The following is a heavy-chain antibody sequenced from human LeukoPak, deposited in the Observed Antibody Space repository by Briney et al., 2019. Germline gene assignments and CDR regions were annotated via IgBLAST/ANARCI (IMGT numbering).Heavy chain of an antibody. CDR2: IYYSGST. Sequence: SETLSLTCTVSGGSISSYYWSWIRQPPGKGLEWIGYIYYSGSTNYNPPLKSRVTISVDTSKNQFSLKLSSVTAADTAVYYCALSGYRRAFDIWGQGTMVTVSS. J-gene: IGHJ3*02. CDR1: GGSISSYY. V-gene: IGHV4-59*01. D-gene: IGHD3-3*01. CDR3: ALSGYRRAFDI.